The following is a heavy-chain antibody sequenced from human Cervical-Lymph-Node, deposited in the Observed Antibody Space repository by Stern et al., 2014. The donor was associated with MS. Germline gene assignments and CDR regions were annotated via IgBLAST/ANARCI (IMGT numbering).Heavy chain of an antibody. J-gene: IGHJ5*02. D-gene: IGHD1-26*01. CDR3: ARGFTEGATPFGWFDP. CDR2: VSKRGGST. Sequence: EVQLVESGGGLVQPGGSLRLSCAASGFNSNTYTMAWVRQAPGKGLEWVSGVSKRGGSTTYDTSVKGRFPTSRDASRNTLYLERNTVRVEDTAIYYCARGFTEGATPFGWFDPWGQGTLVTVSS. V-gene: IGHV3-23*04. CDR1: GFNSNTYT.